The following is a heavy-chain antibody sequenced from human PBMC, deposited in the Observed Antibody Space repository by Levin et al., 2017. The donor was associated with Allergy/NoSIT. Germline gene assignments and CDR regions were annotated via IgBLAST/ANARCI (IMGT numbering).Heavy chain of an antibody. V-gene: IGHV4-59*08. J-gene: IGHJ5*02. CDR1: GGSISSYY. Sequence: ESLKISCTVSGGSISSYYWSWIRQPPGKGLEWIGYIYYSGSTNYNPSLKSRVTISVDTSKNQFSLKLSSVTAADTAVYYCARHRTLAAAGTFWFDPWGQGTLVTVSS. CDR2: IYYSGST. CDR3: ARHRTLAAAGTFWFDP. D-gene: IGHD6-13*01.